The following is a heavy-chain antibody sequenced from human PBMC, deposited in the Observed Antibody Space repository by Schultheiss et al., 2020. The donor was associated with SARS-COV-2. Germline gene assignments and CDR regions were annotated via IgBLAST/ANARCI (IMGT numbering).Heavy chain of an antibody. CDR3: ARRTVALGMDV. J-gene: IGHJ6*02. CDR1: GFTFSSYS. V-gene: IGHV3-21*01. Sequence: GESLKISCAASGFTFSSYSMNWVRQAPGKGLEWVSSISSSSSYIYYADSVKGRFTISRDNAKNSLYLQMNSLRAEDTAVYYCARRTVALGMDVWGQGTTVTVSS. CDR2: ISSSSSYI. D-gene: IGHD4-23*01.